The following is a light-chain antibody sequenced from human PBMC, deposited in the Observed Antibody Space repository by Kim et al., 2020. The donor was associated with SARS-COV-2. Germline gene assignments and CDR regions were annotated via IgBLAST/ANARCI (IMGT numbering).Light chain of an antibody. CDR2: DAS. CDR1: HDISNH. CDR3: QQYDNLPYT. V-gene: IGKV1-33*01. J-gene: IGKJ2*01. Sequence: ASVGDRVTITCQASHDISNHLNWYQQKSGKAPKLLIYDASNLETGVPSKFSGIGSGTDFTFTITSLQPEDIATYYCQQYDNLPYTFGQGTKLEIK.